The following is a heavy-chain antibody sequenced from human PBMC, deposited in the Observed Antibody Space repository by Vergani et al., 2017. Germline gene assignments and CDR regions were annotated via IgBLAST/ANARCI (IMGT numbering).Heavy chain of an antibody. D-gene: IGHD2-21*02. CDR2: ISYNGNT. CDR3: ARHLAYCGGDCYPYDYGMDV. Sequence: QVQLQESGPGLVKPSQTLSLTCTVSGGSISSGGYYWSWIRQHPGKGLEWIGYISYNGNTYYNPSLKSRVTMSIDTSKSQFSLKLSSVTAADTAFYYCARHLAYCGGDCYPYDYGMDVWGQGTTVTVSS. V-gene: IGHV4-31*03. CDR1: GGSISSGGYY. J-gene: IGHJ6*02.